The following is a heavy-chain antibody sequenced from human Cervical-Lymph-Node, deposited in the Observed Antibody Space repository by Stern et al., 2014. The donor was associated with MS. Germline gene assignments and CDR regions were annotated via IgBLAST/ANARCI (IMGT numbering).Heavy chain of an antibody. V-gene: IGHV4-59*01. Sequence: QLQLQESAPGLVKPSETLSLTCTVSGGSISSYYWSWIRQPPGQGLEWIGYIYYSGSTNYNPSLKSRGTISVDTSKNQFSLKLSSVTAADTAVYYCARTAIVGATTSFDYWGQGTVVTVSS. D-gene: IGHD1-26*01. CDR2: IYYSGST. CDR3: ARTAIVGATTSFDY. CDR1: GGSISSYY. J-gene: IGHJ4*02.